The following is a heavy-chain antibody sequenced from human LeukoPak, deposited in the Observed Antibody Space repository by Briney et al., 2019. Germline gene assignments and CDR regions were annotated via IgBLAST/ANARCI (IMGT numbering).Heavy chain of an antibody. D-gene: IGHD3-10*02. Sequence: GGSLRLSCAASGFTFSSYWMSWVRQAPGKGLEWVANIKQDGSEKYYVDSVKGRFTISRDNAKNSLYLQMNSLRAEDTAVYYCARPVRGVQTYYYYYYMDVWGKGTTVTVSS. CDR1: GFTFSSYW. J-gene: IGHJ6*03. V-gene: IGHV3-7*01. CDR2: IKQDGSEK. CDR3: ARPVRGVQTYYYYYYMDV.